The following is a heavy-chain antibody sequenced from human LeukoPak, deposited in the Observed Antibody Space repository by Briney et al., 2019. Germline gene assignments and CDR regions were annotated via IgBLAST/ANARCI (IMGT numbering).Heavy chain of an antibody. CDR3: ARNTSGFKLGDAFDI. V-gene: IGHV3-23*01. CDR1: GFTFSSYA. D-gene: IGHD3-22*01. CDR2: ISGSAYST. J-gene: IGHJ3*02. Sequence: GGPLRLSCAASGFTFSSYAMTWVRQAPGKGLEWISAISGSAYSTSYADSVKGRFAISRDNSKNTLYLQMNSLRAEDTAIYYCARNTSGFKLGDAFDIWGQGTMVTVSS.